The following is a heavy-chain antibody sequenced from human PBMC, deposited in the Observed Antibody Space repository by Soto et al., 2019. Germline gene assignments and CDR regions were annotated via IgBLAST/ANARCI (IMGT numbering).Heavy chain of an antibody. CDR2: IIPILGIA. Sequence: QVQLVQSGAEVKKPGSSVKVSCKASGGTFSSYTIGWVRQAPGQGLEWMGRIIPILGIANYAQKFQGRVTITADKSTSTAYMELSSLRSEDTAVYYCATTESIAAAGSVLYYYGMDVWGQGTTVTVSS. CDR3: ATTESIAAAGSVLYYYGMDV. D-gene: IGHD6-13*01. CDR1: GGTFSSYT. V-gene: IGHV1-69*02. J-gene: IGHJ6*02.